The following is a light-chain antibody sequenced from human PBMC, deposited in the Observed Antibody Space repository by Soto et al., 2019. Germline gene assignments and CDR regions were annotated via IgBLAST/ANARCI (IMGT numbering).Light chain of an antibody. CDR2: GAS. J-gene: IGKJ1*01. Sequence: EIVLTQSPGTLSLSPGERATLSCRASQSVNYLAWYQQKPGQTPRLLMYGASTRATGIPDRFSGSGSGTDFTLTISRLEPEDFAVYYCQPYGSLLGGTFGPGTKVEIK. CDR3: QPYGSLLGGT. CDR1: QSVNY. V-gene: IGKV3-20*01.